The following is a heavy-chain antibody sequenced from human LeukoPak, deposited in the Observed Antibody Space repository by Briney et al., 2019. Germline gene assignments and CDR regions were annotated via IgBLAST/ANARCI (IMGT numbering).Heavy chain of an antibody. CDR2: ISSSSRTI. J-gene: IGHJ6*03. V-gene: IGHV3-48*04. Sequence: GGSLRLSCAASGFTFSSYSINWVRQAPGKGLERVSYISSSSRTIWYADSVKGRFTISRDNAKKSLYLQMNSLRAEDTAVYYCARDQRDYYYYYMDVWGKGTTVTVSS. CDR3: ARDQRDYYYYYMDV. CDR1: GFTFSSYS.